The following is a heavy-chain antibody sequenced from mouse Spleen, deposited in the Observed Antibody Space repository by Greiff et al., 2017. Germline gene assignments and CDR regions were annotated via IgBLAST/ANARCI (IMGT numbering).Heavy chain of an antibody. D-gene: IGHD1-1*01. V-gene: IGHV1-77*01. CDR2: IYPGSGNT. Sequence: VKLVESGAELARPGASVKLSCKASGYTFTDYYINWVKQRTGQGLEWIGEIYPGSGNTYYNEKFKGKATLTADKSSSTAYMQLSSLTSEDSAVYFCARGIYYYGSSGYWGQGTTLTVSS. CDR1: GYTFTDYY. J-gene: IGHJ2*01. CDR3: ARGIYYYGSSGY.